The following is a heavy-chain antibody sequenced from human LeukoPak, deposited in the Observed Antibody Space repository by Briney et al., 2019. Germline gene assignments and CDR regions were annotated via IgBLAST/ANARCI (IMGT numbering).Heavy chain of an antibody. Sequence: PGGSLRLSCAASGFTFSSYGMHWVRQAPGKGLEWVAVIWYDGGNKYYADSVKGRFTISRDNSKNTLYLQMNSLRAEDTAVYYCARDLIAGSGYYSYFDYWGQGTLVTVSS. CDR2: IWYDGGNK. V-gene: IGHV3-33*01. CDR3: ARDLIAGSGYYSYFDY. CDR1: GFTFSSYG. D-gene: IGHD3-10*01. J-gene: IGHJ4*02.